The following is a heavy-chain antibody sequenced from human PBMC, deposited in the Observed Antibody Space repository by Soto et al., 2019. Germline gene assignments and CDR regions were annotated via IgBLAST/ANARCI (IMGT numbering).Heavy chain of an antibody. CDR1: GGTFSSYA. D-gene: IGHD5-18*01. CDR2: IIPIFGTA. CDR3: ARDWVQLWLNYYYGMDV. Sequence: SVKVSCKASGGTFSSYAISWVRQAPGQGLEWMGGIIPIFGTANYAQKFQGRVTITADESTSTAYMELSSLRSEDTAVYYCARDWVQLWLNYYYGMDVWGQGTTVTVS. J-gene: IGHJ6*02. V-gene: IGHV1-69*13.